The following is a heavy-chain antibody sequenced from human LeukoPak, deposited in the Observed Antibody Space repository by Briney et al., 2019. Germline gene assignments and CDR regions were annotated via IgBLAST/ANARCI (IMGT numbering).Heavy chain of an antibody. CDR2: IKQDGSEK. V-gene: IGHV3-7*01. CDR1: GFTFSSYW. CDR3: ARGEPISSLYDFWSAILVRWGYYFDY. D-gene: IGHD3-3*01. Sequence: GGSLRLSCAASGFTFSSYWMSWVRQAPGKGLEWVANIKQDGSEKYYVDSVKGRFTISRDNAKNSLYLQMNSLRAEDTAVYYCARGEPISSLYDFWSAILVRWGYYFDYWGQGTLVTVSS. J-gene: IGHJ4*02.